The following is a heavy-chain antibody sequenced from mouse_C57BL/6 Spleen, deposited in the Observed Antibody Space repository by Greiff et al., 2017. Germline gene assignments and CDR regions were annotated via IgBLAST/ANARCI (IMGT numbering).Heavy chain of an antibody. Sequence: VQLQQSGAELARPGASVKLSCKASGYTFTSYGISWVKQRTGQGLEWIGEIYPRSGNTYYNEKFKGKATLTADKSSSTAYMELRSLTSEDAAVYFCARYGTPLYYFDYWGQGTTLTVSS. J-gene: IGHJ2*01. D-gene: IGHD1-1*01. CDR2: IYPRSGNT. CDR3: ARYGTPLYYFDY. V-gene: IGHV1-81*01. CDR1: GYTFTSYG.